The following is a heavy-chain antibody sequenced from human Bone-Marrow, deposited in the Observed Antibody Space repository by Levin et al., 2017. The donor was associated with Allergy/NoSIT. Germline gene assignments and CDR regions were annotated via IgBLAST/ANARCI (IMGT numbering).Heavy chain of an antibody. Sequence: KSGPTLVKPTHTLTLTCTFSGLSLSSNEVGVGWIRQPPGKALEWLALIYWDGDKRYSPSLKTRLTITKDTSKNQVVLTLTNVDPVDTATYYCAYTHSYGYFDYWGQGTLVTVSS. CDR2: IYWDGDK. J-gene: IGHJ4*02. CDR1: GLSLSSNEVG. D-gene: IGHD5-18*01. V-gene: IGHV2-5*02. CDR3: AYTHSYGYFDY.